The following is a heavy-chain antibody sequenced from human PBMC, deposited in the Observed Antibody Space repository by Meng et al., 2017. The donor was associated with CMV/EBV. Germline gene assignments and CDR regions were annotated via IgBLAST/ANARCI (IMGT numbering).Heavy chain of an antibody. V-gene: IGHV4-31*03. CDR1: GGSISSGGYY. CDR2: IYYSGST. CDR3: ARVQAVAAFDY. Sequence: LRLSCTVSGGSISSGGYYWSWIRQHPGKGLEWIGYIYYSGSTYYNPSLKSRLTMSVDTSKNQFSLKLSSVTAADTAVYYCARVQAVAAFDYWGQGTLVTVSS. D-gene: IGHD6-19*01. J-gene: IGHJ4*02.